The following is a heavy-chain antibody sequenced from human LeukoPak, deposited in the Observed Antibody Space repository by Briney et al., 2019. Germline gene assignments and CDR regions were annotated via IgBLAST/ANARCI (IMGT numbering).Heavy chain of an antibody. D-gene: IGHD5-12*01. CDR1: GFIFSDFG. CDR3: ARSLCNDIGCSLDP. V-gene: IGHV3-48*04. Sequence: GGSLRLSCATSGFIFSDFGMHWVRQAPGKGLEWIAYISSSSNTIYYADSVRGRFAVSRDNAKSSLYLQMTGLRVADTAFHYCARSLCNDIGCSLDPWGQGTLVSVSS. J-gene: IGHJ5*02. CDR2: ISSSSNTI.